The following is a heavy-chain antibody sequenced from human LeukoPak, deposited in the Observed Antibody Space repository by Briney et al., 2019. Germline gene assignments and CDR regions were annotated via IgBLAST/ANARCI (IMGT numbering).Heavy chain of an antibody. CDR1: GFPFSSYW. J-gene: IGHJ4*02. CDR3: ARYGSGSYYNLGEFDY. D-gene: IGHD3-10*01. CDR2: IKQDGSEK. Sequence: PGGSLKLSCAASGFPFSSYWMSWVRQAPGKGLEWVANIKQDGSEKYYVDSVKGRFTISRDNSKNTLYLQMNSLRAEDTAVYYCARYGSGSYYNLGEFDYWGQGTLVTVSS. V-gene: IGHV3-7*01.